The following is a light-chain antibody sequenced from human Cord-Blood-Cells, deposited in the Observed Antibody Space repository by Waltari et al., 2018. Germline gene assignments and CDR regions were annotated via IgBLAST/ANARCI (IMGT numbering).Light chain of an antibody. Sequence: QSALTQPPSASGSPGQSVTISCPGTSSHGGGYNYVSWYQQHPGKAPKLMIYEVSTRPSGVPDRFSGSKSGNTASLTVSGLQAEDEADYYCSSYAGSNNFVVFGGGTKLTVL. CDR1: SSHGGGYNY. CDR2: EVS. CDR3: SSYAGSNNFVV. J-gene: IGLJ2*01. V-gene: IGLV2-8*01.